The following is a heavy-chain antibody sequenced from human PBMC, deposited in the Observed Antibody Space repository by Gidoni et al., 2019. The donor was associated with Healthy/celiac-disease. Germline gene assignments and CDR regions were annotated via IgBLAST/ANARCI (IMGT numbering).Heavy chain of an antibody. CDR1: GYSISSGYY. D-gene: IGHD2-15*01. Sequence: QVQLQESGPGLVKPSETLSLTCAVSGYSISSGYYWGWIRPPPGKGMEWIGSIYHSGSTYYNPSIKSRVNISVDTSKNQFYLKLSSVTAADTAVYYCARDRGYCSGGSCYRYFDYWGQGTLVTVSS. CDR2: IYHSGST. CDR3: ARDRGYCSGGSCYRYFDY. J-gene: IGHJ4*02. V-gene: IGHV4-38-2*02.